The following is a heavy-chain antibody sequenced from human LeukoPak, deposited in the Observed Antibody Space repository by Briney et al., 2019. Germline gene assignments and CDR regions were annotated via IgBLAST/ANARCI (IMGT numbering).Heavy chain of an antibody. D-gene: IGHD3-22*01. Sequence: GGSLRLSCAASGFTFSGSATHWVRQASGKGLEWVGRIRSKANSYATAYAASVKGRFTISRDDSKNTAYLQMNSLKTEDTAVYYCTRHGGYSPDYWGQGTLVTVSS. CDR2: IRSKANSYAT. J-gene: IGHJ4*02. V-gene: IGHV3-73*01. CDR3: TRHGGYSPDY. CDR1: GFTFSGSA.